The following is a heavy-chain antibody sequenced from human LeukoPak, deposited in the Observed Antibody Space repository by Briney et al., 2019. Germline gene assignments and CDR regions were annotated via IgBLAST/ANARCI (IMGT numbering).Heavy chain of an antibody. J-gene: IGHJ4*02. D-gene: IGHD2-15*01. Sequence: ASVKVSCKASGYTFTRYGISWVRQAPGLGLEWMGWISAYNGNTNYAQKLQGRVTMTTDTSTSTAYMELRSLRSDDTAVYYCARTPYRPDYFDYWGQGTLVTVSS. CDR3: ARTPYRPDYFDY. CDR2: ISAYNGNT. CDR1: GYTFTRYG. V-gene: IGHV1-18*01.